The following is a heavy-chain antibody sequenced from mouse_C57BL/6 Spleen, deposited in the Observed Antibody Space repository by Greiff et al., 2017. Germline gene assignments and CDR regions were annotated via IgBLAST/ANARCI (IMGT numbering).Heavy chain of an antibody. CDR1: GYTFTSYW. Sequence: QVQLLQPGAELVKPGASVKLSCKASGYTFTSYWMHWVKQRPGQGLEWIGMIHPNSGSTNYNEKFKSKATMTVDKSSSTAYMQLSSLTSEDSAVYYCARGTVWYFDVWGTGTRVTVSS. J-gene: IGHJ1*03. CDR2: IHPNSGST. D-gene: IGHD1-1*01. CDR3: ARGTVWYFDV. V-gene: IGHV1-64*01.